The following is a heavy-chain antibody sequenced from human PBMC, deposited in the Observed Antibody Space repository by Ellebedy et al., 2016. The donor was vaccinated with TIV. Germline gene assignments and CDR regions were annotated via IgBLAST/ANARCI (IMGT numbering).Heavy chain of an antibody. CDR1: GDSISSSDYC. CDR3: SRHSTVTTIGT. V-gene: IGHV4-39*01. J-gene: IGHJ5*02. D-gene: IGHD4-17*01. CDR2: FSQSGST. Sequence: MPSETLSLTCTVSGDSISSSDYCWGWHRQPPGQGLEWIGSFSQSGSTYYNPSPTSRVTISVDTSKNQFSLKLSSVTAADTAIFYFSRHSTVTTIGTWGQGALVTVSS.